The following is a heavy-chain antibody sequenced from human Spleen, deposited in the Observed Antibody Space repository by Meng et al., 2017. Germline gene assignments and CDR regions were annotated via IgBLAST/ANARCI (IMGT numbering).Heavy chain of an antibody. Sequence: GESLKISCAASGFTFSSYWMHWVRQAPGKGLVWVSRINSDGSSTSYADSVKGRFTISRDNAKNTLYLQMNSLRAEDTAVYYCARSWDYYDSSGDLNYDYYGMDVWGQGTTVTVSS. V-gene: IGHV3-74*01. CDR2: INSDGSST. CDR1: GFTFSSYW. CDR3: ARSWDYYDSSGDLNYDYYGMDV. D-gene: IGHD3-22*01. J-gene: IGHJ6*02.